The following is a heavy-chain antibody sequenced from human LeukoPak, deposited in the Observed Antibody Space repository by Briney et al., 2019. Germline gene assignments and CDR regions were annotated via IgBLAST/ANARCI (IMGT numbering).Heavy chain of an antibody. CDR1: GFTFSSYA. Sequence: GRSLRLSCAASGFTFSSYAMHWVRQAPGKALEWVALISFDGSNKYYADSVKGRFTVSRDNSQTTLYLQVNSLRAEDTAVYYCARDGVPAAADYWGQGTVVTVSS. CDR3: ARDGVPAAADY. D-gene: IGHD2-2*01. CDR2: ISFDGSNK. V-gene: IGHV3-30-3*01. J-gene: IGHJ4*02.